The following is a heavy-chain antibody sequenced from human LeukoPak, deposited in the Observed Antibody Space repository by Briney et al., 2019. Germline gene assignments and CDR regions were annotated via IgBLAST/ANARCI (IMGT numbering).Heavy chain of an antibody. Sequence: TGGSLRLSCAASGFTFNSYWMHWVRQAPGKGLVWVSRINSDGSSTSYADSVKGRFTISRDNAKNTLYLQMNSLRAEDTAVYYRARGTQGVLWELIWAFDVWGQGTMVTVSS. V-gene: IGHV3-74*01. CDR3: ARGTQGVLWELIWAFDV. CDR2: INSDGSST. J-gene: IGHJ3*01. CDR1: GFTFNSYW. D-gene: IGHD1-26*01.